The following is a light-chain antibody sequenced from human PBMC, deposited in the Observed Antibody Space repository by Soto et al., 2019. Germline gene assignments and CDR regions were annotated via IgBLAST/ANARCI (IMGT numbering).Light chain of an antibody. J-gene: IGLJ3*02. CDR3: AEGDNNLNGPHWV. V-gene: IGLV1-44*01. Sequence: QSVLTQPPSASGTPGQRVTISCSGSTSNIGSNTVNWYQQLPGTAPKLLIYSNNQRPSGVPDRFSGSKSGTSASLAISGLQSEDEADYYCAEGDNNLNGPHWVFGGGTKLTVL. CDR2: SNN. CDR1: TSNIGSNT.